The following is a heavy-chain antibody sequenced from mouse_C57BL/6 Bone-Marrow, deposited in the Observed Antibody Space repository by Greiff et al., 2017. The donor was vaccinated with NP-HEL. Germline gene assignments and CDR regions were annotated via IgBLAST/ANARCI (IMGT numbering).Heavy chain of an antibody. Sequence: EVKLMESGGGLVQPGGSLSLSCAASGFTFTDYYMSWVRQPPGKALEWLGFIRNKANGYTTEYSASVKGRFTISRDNSQSILYLQMNALRAEDSATYYCARSLIYYDYWGQGTTLTVSS. V-gene: IGHV7-3*01. CDR2: IRNKANGYTT. CDR3: ARSLIYYDY. CDR1: GFTFTDYY. J-gene: IGHJ2*01.